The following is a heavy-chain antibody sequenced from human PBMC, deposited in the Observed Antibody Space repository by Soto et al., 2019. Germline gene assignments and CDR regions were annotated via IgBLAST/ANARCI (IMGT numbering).Heavy chain of an antibody. D-gene: IGHD6-13*01. CDR2: ISSSSSTI. V-gene: IGHV3-48*02. CDR3: ARFRWSSSWHPFDY. Sequence: EVQLVESGGGLVQPGGSLRLSCAASRFTFSSYSMNWVRQAPGKGLEWVSYISSSSSTIYYADSVKGRFTISRDNAKNSLYLQMNSLRDEDTAVYYCARFRWSSSWHPFDYWGQGTLVTVSS. J-gene: IGHJ4*02. CDR1: RFTFSSYS.